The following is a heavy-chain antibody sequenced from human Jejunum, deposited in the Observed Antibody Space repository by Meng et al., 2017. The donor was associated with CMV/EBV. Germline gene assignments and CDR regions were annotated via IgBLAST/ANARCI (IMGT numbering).Heavy chain of an antibody. CDR1: DYH. D-gene: IGHD3-16*01. CDR2: IYYSGNP. Sequence: DYHWSWVRQSPGKGLEWLGYIYYSGNPYYDPSLKSRLTFSMDTSKNQFSLDLTSVTAADTALYYCAKEVGSRLETQSWYYYGMDVWGQGTTVTVSS. J-gene: IGHJ6*02. V-gene: IGHV4-30-4*08. CDR3: AKEVGSRLETQSWYYYGMDV.